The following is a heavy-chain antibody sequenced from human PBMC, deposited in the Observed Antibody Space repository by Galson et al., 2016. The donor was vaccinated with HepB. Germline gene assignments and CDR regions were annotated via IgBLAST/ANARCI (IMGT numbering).Heavy chain of an antibody. J-gene: IGHJ4*02. D-gene: IGHD6-19*01. CDR3: ARTVKEVWRSGWERYFDY. CDR2: LSNSGTTI. V-gene: IGHV3-11*01. Sequence: SLRLSCAASGFTFSDYYMSWIRQAPGKGLEWLSYLSNSGTTIYYADSVKGRFTISRDNAKKSLYLQMNSLRAEDTAVYYCARTVKEVWRSGWERYFDYWGQGTLVTVSS. CDR1: GFTFSDYY.